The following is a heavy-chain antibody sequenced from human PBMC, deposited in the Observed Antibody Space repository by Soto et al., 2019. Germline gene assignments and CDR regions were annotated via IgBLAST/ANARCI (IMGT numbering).Heavy chain of an antibody. D-gene: IGHD2-15*01. Sequence: GGSLRLSCAASGFTFSSYSMNWVRQAPGKGLEWVSYISSSSSTIYYADSVKGRFTISRDNAKNSLYLQMNSLRAEDTAVYYCARDYDMVVVAAGFDYWGQGTLVTVSS. CDR3: ARDYDMVVVAAGFDY. CDR1: GFTFSSYS. V-gene: IGHV3-48*01. CDR2: ISSSSSTI. J-gene: IGHJ4*02.